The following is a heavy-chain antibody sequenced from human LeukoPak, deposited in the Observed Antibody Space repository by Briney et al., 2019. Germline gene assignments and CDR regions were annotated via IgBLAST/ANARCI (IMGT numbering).Heavy chain of an antibody. CDR1: GGSISSSTNY. J-gene: IGHJ1*01. V-gene: IGHV4-39*01. CDR3: VRHGGYCTSTSCLEYFQH. D-gene: IGHD2-2*01. Sequence: SETLSLTCSVAGGSISSSTNYWGWIRQPPGKGLEWIGSIYHSGSTYYNPSLESRVTISVDTSTNQFSLKLRSVTAADTAVYYCVRHGGYCTSTSCLEYFQHWGQGTLVTVSS. CDR2: IYHSGST.